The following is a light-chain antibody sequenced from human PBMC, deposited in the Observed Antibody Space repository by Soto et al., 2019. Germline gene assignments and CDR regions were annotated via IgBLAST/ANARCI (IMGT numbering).Light chain of an antibody. CDR2: EVS. V-gene: IGLV2-8*01. CDR1: SSDVGAYDY. J-gene: IGLJ3*02. Sequence: QSALTQPPSASGSPGQSVTISCTGTSSDVGAYDYVSWYLQHPGKAPKLMIYEVSQRPSGVPDRFSGSKSGNTASLTVSGLQAEDEADYYCCSYAGTNTLVFGGGTKLTVL. CDR3: CSYAGTNTLV.